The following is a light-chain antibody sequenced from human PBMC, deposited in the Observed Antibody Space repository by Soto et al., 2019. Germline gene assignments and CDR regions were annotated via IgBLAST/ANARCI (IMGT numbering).Light chain of an antibody. J-gene: IGKJ1*01. CDR1: QSVTSNY. Sequence: EIVLTQSPGTLSLSPGERATLSCRASQSVTSNYLAWYQHKPGQAPRLLLYDASNSANGIPDRFTGSGSGTVLSLTISRLEPEDFAVFYCQQDGSSVWPFGQGTKVEIK. CDR3: QQDGSSVWP. CDR2: DAS. V-gene: IGKV3-20*01.